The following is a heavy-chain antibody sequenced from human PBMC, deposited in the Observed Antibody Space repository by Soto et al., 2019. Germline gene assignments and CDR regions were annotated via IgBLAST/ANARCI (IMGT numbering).Heavy chain of an antibody. D-gene: IGHD3-3*01. CDR1: GGSISSYY. J-gene: IGHJ5*02. Sequence: QVQLQESGPGLVKPSETLSLTCTVSGGSISSYYWSWIRQPPGKGLEWIGYIYYSGSTNYNPSLKSRVTISVDTSKNQFSLTLRSVTAADTAVYYCARQWVTIFGVEKFDPWGQGTLVTVSS. CDR2: IYYSGST. V-gene: IGHV4-59*08. CDR3: ARQWVTIFGVEKFDP.